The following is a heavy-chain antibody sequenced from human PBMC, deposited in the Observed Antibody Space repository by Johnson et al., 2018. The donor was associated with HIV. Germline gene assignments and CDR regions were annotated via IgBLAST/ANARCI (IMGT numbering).Heavy chain of an antibody. CDR2: IYSDGSST. D-gene: IGHD5-12*01. CDR3: ARDRRLADAFDI. V-gene: IGHV3-74*01. Sequence: MLLVESGGGLVQPGGSLRLSCAASGFTVSSNYMSWVRQAPGKGLEWVSRIYSDGSSTSYADSVKGRFTISRDNAKNTLYLQMNSLRAEDTAVYYCARDRRLADAFDIRGQGTMVTVS. CDR1: GFTVSSNY. J-gene: IGHJ3*02.